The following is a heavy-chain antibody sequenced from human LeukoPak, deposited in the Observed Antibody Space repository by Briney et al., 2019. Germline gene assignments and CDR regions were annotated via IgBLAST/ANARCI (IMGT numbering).Heavy chain of an antibody. V-gene: IGHV4-59*01. CDR1: GGSMSSYY. CDR2: IYYSGST. D-gene: IGHD3-10*01. CDR3: AREDGSGSYYDY. J-gene: IGHJ4*02. Sequence: SETLSLTCTVSGGSMSSYYWSWIRQPPGKGLEWIGYIYYSGSTNYNPSLKSRVTISVDTSKNQFSLKLSSVTAADTAVYYCAREDGSGSYYDYWGQGTLVTVSS.